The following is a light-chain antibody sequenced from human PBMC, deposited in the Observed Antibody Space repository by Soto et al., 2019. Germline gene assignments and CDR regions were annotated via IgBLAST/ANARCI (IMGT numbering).Light chain of an antibody. CDR3: QQYYSIPFT. V-gene: IGKV4-1*01. Sequence: DFVMTQAPYSLAVSLGEMATINCKSSKSVLYNSNNKNHLGWFQQKPGHPPKLLIYGASFRPSGVPDRFSGSGSGTDFALTISRLQAEDVAVYSCQQYYSIPFTFGQGTKLEI. CDR1: KSVLYNSNNKNH. CDR2: GAS. J-gene: IGKJ2*01.